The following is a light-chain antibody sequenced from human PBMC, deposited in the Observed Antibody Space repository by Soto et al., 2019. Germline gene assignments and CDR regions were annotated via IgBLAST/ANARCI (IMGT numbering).Light chain of an antibody. V-gene: IGKV3-20*01. CDR1: QSVNHYY. CDR2: SAS. J-gene: IGKJ1*01. CDR3: QYYCSSPWT. Sequence: DIVLTQSPCTLSLSRGERATLSCRASQSVNHYYLAWYQQKPGQAPRLLIYSASSMATCIPYRFSGSGSGTDFTLTISRLETEDFVVYYCQYYCSSPWTFGQGTKVEIK.